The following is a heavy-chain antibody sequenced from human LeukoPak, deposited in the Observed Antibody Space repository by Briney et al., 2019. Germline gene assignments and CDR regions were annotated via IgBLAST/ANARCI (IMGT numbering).Heavy chain of an antibody. CDR2: ISYDGSNK. CDR3: ARPSRPYRSSEYFQH. V-gene: IGHV3-30-3*01. J-gene: IGHJ1*01. CDR1: GFTFSSYA. D-gene: IGHD6-13*01. Sequence: GGSLRLSCAASGFTFSSYAMHWVRQAPGKGLEWVAVISYDGSNKYYADSVKGRFTISRDNAKNSLYLQMNSLRAEDTAVYYCARPSRPYRSSEYFQHWGQGTLVIVSS.